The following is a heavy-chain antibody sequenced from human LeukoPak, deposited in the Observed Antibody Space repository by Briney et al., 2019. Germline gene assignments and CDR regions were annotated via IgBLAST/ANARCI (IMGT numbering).Heavy chain of an antibody. Sequence: GGSLRLSCAASGFTFSSFGMHWVRQAPAKGLEWVAVIWYDGSNKYYADSVKGRFTISRDNSKNTLYLEMNSLRAEDTAVYFCAGDRPEGYGMDVWGRGTMVSVSS. CDR1: GFTFSSFG. J-gene: IGHJ6*04. V-gene: IGHV3-33*01. CDR2: IWYDGSNK. CDR3: AGDRPEGYGMDV.